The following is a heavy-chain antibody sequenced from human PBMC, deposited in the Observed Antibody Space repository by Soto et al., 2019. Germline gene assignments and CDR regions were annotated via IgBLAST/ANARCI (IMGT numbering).Heavy chain of an antibody. CDR3: ARGRGIVATINRSLLFDY. J-gene: IGHJ4*02. CDR1: GGSISSGGYY. CDR2: IYYSGST. V-gene: IGHV4-31*03. Sequence: QVQLQESGPGLVKPSQTLSLTCTVSGGSISSGGYYCGWIRQHPGKGLEWIGYIYYSGSTYYNPSLKSRVNISVDTSKNQFSLKLRSVTAADTAVYYCARGRGIVATINRSLLFDYWGQGTLVTVSS. D-gene: IGHD5-12*01.